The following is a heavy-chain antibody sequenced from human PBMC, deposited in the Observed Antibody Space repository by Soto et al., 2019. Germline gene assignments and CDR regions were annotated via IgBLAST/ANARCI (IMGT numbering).Heavy chain of an antibody. V-gene: IGHV3-13*01. CDR1: GFNFSSYD. Sequence: EVQLVESGGGLVQPGGSLRLSCAASGFNFSSYDMHWVRQVTGKGLEWVSIIGTAGDTYSPGSVKGRFTISRENALTSLYLQMNNLRAEDTAAYYCARGGRGSSWCAREGDYYDYGVDAWGQGTTVTVPS. J-gene: IGHJ6*02. CDR2: IGTAGDT. D-gene: IGHD6-13*01. CDR3: ARGGRGSSWCAREGDYYDYGVDA.